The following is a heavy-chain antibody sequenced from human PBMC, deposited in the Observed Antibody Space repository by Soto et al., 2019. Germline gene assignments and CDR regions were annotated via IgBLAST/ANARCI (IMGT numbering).Heavy chain of an antibody. CDR1: GYTFTSYG. Sequence: ASVKVSCKVSGYTFTSYGISWVRQAPGQGLEWMGWISAYNGNTNYAQKLQGRVTMTTDTSTSTAYMELRSLRSDDTAVYYCARDRGYTGYYARRYNFHSWGQGTLGTVSS. J-gene: IGHJ4*02. CDR2: ISAYNGNT. CDR3: ARDRGYTGYYARRYNFHS. V-gene: IGHV1-18*01. D-gene: IGHD5-12*01.